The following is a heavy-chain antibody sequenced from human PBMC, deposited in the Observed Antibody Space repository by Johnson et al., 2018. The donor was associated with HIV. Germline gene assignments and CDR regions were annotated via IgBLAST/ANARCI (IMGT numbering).Heavy chain of an antibody. CDR1: GFTFSSYG. CDR2: IRYEGSNK. D-gene: IGHD3-22*01. V-gene: IGHV3-30*02. CDR3: AKIRITMIVVVEGVDAFDI. J-gene: IGHJ3*02. Sequence: QVQLLESGGGVVQPGGSLRLSCAASGFTFSSYGMHWVRQAPGKGLEWVAFIRYEGSNKYYADSVKGRFTISRDNSKNTLYLQMNSLRAEDTAVYYCAKIRITMIVVVEGVDAFDIWGQGTMVTVSS.